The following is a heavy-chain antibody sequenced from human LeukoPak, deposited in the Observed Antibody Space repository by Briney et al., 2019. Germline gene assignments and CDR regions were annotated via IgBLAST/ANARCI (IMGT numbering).Heavy chain of an antibody. D-gene: IGHD6-13*01. CDR1: SGSISGYY. CDR2: IYHSGST. CDR3: ARYLRVTAAGVDP. V-gene: IGHV4-59*01. J-gene: IGHJ5*02. Sequence: PSETLSLTCTVSSGSISGYYWSWIRQPPGKGLEWIGYIYHSGSTFYNPSLKSRVIISVDRSKNQFSLKLSSVTAADTAVYYCARYLRVTAAGVDPWGQGVLVTVSS.